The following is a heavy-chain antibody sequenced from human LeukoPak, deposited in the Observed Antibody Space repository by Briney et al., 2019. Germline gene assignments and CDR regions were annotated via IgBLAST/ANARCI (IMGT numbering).Heavy chain of an antibody. V-gene: IGHV3-20*04. Sequence: GGSLRLSCAASGFAFDDYGMSWVRQAPGKGLEWVAGINWNGGSTGYADSVKGRFTISRDNAKNSLYLQMNSLRAEDTALYYCARGSSVDIVATSDYWGQGTLVTVSS. D-gene: IGHD5-12*01. CDR1: GFAFDDYG. CDR3: ARGSSVDIVATSDY. J-gene: IGHJ4*02. CDR2: INWNGGST.